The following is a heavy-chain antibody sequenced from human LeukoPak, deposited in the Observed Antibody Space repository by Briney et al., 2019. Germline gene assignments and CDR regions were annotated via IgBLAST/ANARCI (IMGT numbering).Heavy chain of an antibody. D-gene: IGHD3-9*01. CDR3: ANFDGDSQAFHI. J-gene: IGHJ3*02. CDR1: GFTFTNYN. V-gene: IGHV3-30*18. CDR2: ILYDGSKK. Sequence: GGSLGLSCAASGFTFTNYNMHWVRQTPGKGLQWVAAILYDGSKKYYADSVKGRFSVYRDNSDYTLYLQMNNLKTEDTALYSCANFDGDSQAFHIWGLGTMVTVSS.